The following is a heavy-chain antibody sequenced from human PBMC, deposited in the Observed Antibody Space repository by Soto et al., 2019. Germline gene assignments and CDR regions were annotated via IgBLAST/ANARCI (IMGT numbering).Heavy chain of an antibody. V-gene: IGHV4-4*02. CDR1: GASISRDKW. CDR3: ARGERQQQRDY. CDR2: INHSGNS. Sequence: SETLSLTCAVSGASISRDKWWSWVCQPPGKGLEWIGAINHSGNSNYNRYLKNRVNISVDKSKNQFSLKLSYVTDADTAVYYCARGERQQQRDYWGQGTLVTVS. J-gene: IGHJ4*02. D-gene: IGHD6-13*01.